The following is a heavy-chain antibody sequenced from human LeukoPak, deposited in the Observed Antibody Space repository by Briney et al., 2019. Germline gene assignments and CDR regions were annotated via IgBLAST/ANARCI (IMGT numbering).Heavy chain of an antibody. CDR3: AKEPQRYGSGGSCPNFVY. D-gene: IGHD2-15*01. V-gene: IGHV3-23*01. Sequence: GRTLSLSRAASGFTFNKYATSWVSHATGKGLEWVLAISSSGGGTQYADPVKGRCVNSRDNYKNTRYLQMNSLGAEDTAVYYCAKEPQRYGSGGSCPNFVYWGQGTLVTVSS. J-gene: IGHJ4*02. CDR1: GFTFNKYA. CDR2: ISSSGGGT.